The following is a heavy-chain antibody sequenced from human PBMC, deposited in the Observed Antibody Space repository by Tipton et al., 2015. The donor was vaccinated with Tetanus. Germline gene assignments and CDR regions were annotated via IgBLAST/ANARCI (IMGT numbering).Heavy chain of an antibody. D-gene: IGHD3-22*01. CDR1: GGSFTDYS. V-gene: IGHV4-34*01. J-gene: IGHJ6*02. CDR3: ARGPRTRIYDSTGYSFRYFYGMDV. CDR2: VNQSGKT. Sequence: LRLSCVVNGGSFTDYSWSWIRQSPGKGLEWIGEVNQSGKTDYNPSLKSRVTMTLDTSKSQLFLNLSSVAAAGTAVYYCARGPRTRIYDSTGYSFRYFYGMDVWGLGATVTVSS.